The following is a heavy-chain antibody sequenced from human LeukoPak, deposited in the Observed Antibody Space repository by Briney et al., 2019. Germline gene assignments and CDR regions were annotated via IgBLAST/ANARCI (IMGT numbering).Heavy chain of an antibody. J-gene: IGHJ5*02. Sequence: PVGSLRLSCAASGFTFSIYAMSWVRQAPGKGLEWVSTISGSGDNTYYAESVKGRFTISRDNSKNRLYLKMNSLRAEDTAVYYCAKESTVTPGSVNWFDPWGQGTLVTVSS. CDR1: GFTFSIYA. V-gene: IGHV3-23*01. CDR2: ISGSGDNT. CDR3: AKESTVTPGSVNWFDP. D-gene: IGHD4-17*01.